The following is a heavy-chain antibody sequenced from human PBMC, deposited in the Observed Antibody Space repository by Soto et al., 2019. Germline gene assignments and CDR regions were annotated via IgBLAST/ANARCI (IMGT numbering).Heavy chain of an antibody. Sequence: QVQLQQWGAGPLRPLETLSLTCGVSGGSFRGYYWAWIRQSPGKGLEWIGEINDRGSINYNPSLKSRVSISVDTSKNHYSLKLRSVTAADTAVYYGARESHDILTGPPWVWYFDLWGRGTLVTVSS. CDR1: GGSFRGYY. CDR2: INDRGSI. CDR3: ARESHDILTGPPWVWYFDL. V-gene: IGHV4-34*01. J-gene: IGHJ2*01. D-gene: IGHD3-9*01.